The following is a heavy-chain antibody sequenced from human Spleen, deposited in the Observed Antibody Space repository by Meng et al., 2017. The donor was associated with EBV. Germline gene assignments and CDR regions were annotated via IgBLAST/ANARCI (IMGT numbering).Heavy chain of an antibody. CDR1: RGFITSGDW. CDR2: IHHSGGT. Sequence: QLHQRGAGPGLVRPAGTLSLTGAVSRGFITSGDWWSWIRQSPGKGLEWIGEIHHSGGTSYNPSLKSRVTISLDMSKDQFSLRLSSVTAADTAVYYCARAGYHRPASEYWGQGTLVTVSS. V-gene: IGHV4-4*02. J-gene: IGHJ4*02. D-gene: IGHD2-15*01. CDR3: ARAGYHRPASEY.